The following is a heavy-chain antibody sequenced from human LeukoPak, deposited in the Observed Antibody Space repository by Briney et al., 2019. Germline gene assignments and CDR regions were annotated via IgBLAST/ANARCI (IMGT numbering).Heavy chain of an antibody. J-gene: IGHJ6*02. CDR2: ISSSSSYI. Sequence: GGSLRLSCAASGFTFSSHSMNWVRQAPGKGLEWVSSISSSSSYIYYADSVKGRFTISRDNAKNSLYLQMNSLRAEDTAVYYCAREYSSSSYYYGMDVWGQGTTVTVSS. CDR3: AREYSSSSYYYGMDV. D-gene: IGHD6-6*01. V-gene: IGHV3-21*01. CDR1: GFTFSSHS.